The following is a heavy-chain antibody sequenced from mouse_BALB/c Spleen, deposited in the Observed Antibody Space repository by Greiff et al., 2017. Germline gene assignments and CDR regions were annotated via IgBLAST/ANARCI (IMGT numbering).Heavy chain of an antibody. CDR2: IDPYNGGT. CDR1: GYAFTSYN. J-gene: IGHJ2*01. Sequence: VQLKQSGPELVKPGASVKVSCKASGYAFTSYNMYWVKQSHGKSLEWIGYIDPYNGGTSYNQKFKGKATLTVDKSSSTAYMHLNSLTSEDSAVYYCARNGGSKRTTVVSFDYWGQGTTLTVSS. D-gene: IGHD1-1*01. CDR3: ARNGGSKRTTVVSFDY. V-gene: IGHV1S135*01.